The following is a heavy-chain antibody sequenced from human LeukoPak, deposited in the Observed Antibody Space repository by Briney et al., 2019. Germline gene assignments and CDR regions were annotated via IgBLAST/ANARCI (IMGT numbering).Heavy chain of an antibody. CDR3: ARDGDLGIFDY. CDR1: GGSISSYY. Sequence: SETLSLTCTVSGGSISSYYWSWIRQPAGKGLEWIGRIYTSGSTNYNPSLKSRVTMSADTSKNQFSLELSSVTAADTAVYYCARDGDLGIFDYWGQGTLVTVSS. J-gene: IGHJ4*02. V-gene: IGHV4-4*07. CDR2: IYTSGST. D-gene: IGHD3-16*01.